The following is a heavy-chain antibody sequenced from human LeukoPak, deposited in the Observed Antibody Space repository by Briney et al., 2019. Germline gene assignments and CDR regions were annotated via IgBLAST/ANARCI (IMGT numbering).Heavy chain of an antibody. Sequence: GGSLRLSCAASGFTFNSYWFHWVRQAPGKGLVWVSRINSVGSDTIYADSVKGRFTISRDNAKSTVYLQMNSLKAEDTAVYYCARGGYHHGFDIWGQGTMVTVSS. CDR1: GFTFNSYW. V-gene: IGHV3-74*01. CDR3: ARGGYHHGFDI. D-gene: IGHD2-15*01. J-gene: IGHJ3*02. CDR2: INSVGSDT.